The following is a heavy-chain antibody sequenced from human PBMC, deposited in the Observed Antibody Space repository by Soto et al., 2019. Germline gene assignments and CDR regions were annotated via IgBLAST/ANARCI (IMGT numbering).Heavy chain of an antibody. V-gene: IGHV3-23*01. CDR1: GFTFSSYA. D-gene: IGHD6-19*01. J-gene: IGHJ6*02. Sequence: GGSLRLSCAASGFTFSSYAMSWVRQAPGKGLEWVSAISGSGGSTYYADSVKGRFTISRDNSKNTRYLQMNSLRAEDTAVYYCATGHSLRWFRVAGLTGMDVWGQGTTVTVSS. CDR2: ISGSGGST. CDR3: ATGHSLRWFRVAGLTGMDV.